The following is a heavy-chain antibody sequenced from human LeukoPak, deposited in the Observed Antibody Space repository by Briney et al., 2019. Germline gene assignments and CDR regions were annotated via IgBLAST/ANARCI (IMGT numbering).Heavy chain of an antibody. CDR1: GLTFSSYW. J-gene: IGHJ4*02. V-gene: IGHV3-7*01. CDR3: ARCAVAAAGDY. Sequence: GGSLRLSCAASGLTFSSYWMSWVRQAPGKGPEWVANMKPDGSGKYYVDSVKGRITISRDNAEDSLFLHMNSLRAEDTAVYYCARCAVAAAGDYWGRGTLVTVSS. D-gene: IGHD6-13*01. CDR2: MKPDGSGK.